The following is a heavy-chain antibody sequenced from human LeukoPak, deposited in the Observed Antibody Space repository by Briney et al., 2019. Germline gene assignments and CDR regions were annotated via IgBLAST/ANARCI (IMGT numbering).Heavy chain of an antibody. D-gene: IGHD6-13*01. V-gene: IGHV1-69-2*01. CDR2: VDPEDGET. Sequence: ASVKVSFKVSGYTFTDYYMHWVQQAPGKGLEWMGLVDPEDGETIYAEKFQGRVTITADTSTDTAYMELSSLRSEDTAVYYCATGIAAASSISDYWGQGTLVTVSS. CDR3: ATGIAAASSISDY. J-gene: IGHJ4*02. CDR1: GYTFTDYY.